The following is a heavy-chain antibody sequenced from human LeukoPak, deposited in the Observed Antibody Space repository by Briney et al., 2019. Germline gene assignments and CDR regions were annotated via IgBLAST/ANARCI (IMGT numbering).Heavy chain of an antibody. Sequence: ASVKVSCKASGYTFTSYDINWVRQATGQGLEWMGWMNPNSGNTGYAQKFQGRVTMTRNTSISTAYMELSSLRSEDTAVYYCARVGLRYYDILTGYYLDAFDIWGQGTMVTVSS. CDR1: GYTFTSYD. V-gene: IGHV1-8*01. J-gene: IGHJ3*02. CDR2: MNPNSGNT. CDR3: ARVGLRYYDILTGYYLDAFDI. D-gene: IGHD3-9*01.